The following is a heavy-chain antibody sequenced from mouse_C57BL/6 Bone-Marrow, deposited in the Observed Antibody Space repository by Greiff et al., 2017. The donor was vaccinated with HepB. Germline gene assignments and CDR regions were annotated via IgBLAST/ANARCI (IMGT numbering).Heavy chain of an antibody. Sequence: EVQLQQSGPVLVKPGASAKMSCKASGYTFTDYYMNWVKQSHGKSLEWIGVINPYNGGTSYNQKFKGKATLTVDKSSSTAYMEINSLTSEDSAVYYCARLGYYYASSPYAMDYWGQGTSVTVSS. V-gene: IGHV1-19*01. J-gene: IGHJ4*01. CDR3: ARLGYYYASSPYAMDY. CDR1: GYTFTDYY. CDR2: INPYNGGT. D-gene: IGHD1-1*01.